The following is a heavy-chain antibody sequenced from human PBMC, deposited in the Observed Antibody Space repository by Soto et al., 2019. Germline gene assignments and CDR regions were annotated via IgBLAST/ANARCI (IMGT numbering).Heavy chain of an antibody. Sequence: LSLTCTVSGGSISSSSYYWGWIRQPPGKGLERIGSIYYRGSTYYNPSLKSRVTISVDTSKNQFSLKLSSVTAADTAVYYCARRMDYGYHYFVFRGHRTLITVSS. D-gene: IGHD4-17*01. CDR1: GGSISSSSYY. V-gene: IGHV4-39*01. J-gene: IGHJ4*01. CDR2: IYYRGST. CDR3: ARRMDYGYHYFVF.